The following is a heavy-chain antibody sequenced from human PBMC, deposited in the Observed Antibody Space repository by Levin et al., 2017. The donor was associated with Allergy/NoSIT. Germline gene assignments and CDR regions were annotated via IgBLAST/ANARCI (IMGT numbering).Heavy chain of an antibody. Sequence: PGGSLRLSCAGAGFIFSSYAMHWVRQAPGKGLEWVALISSDGNNKFYADSVKGRFTISRDNSKNTLYLQMNSLRAEDMAVYYCARDHPVKEWELPSTYWGQGTQVTVSS. CDR1: GFIFSSYA. J-gene: IGHJ4*02. CDR3: ARDHPVKEWELPSTY. V-gene: IGHV3-30*04. CDR2: ISSDGNNK. D-gene: IGHD1-26*01.